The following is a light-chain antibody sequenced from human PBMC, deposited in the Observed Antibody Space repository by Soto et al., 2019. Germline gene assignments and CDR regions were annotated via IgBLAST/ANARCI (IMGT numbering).Light chain of an antibody. Sequence: QLVLIQSPSASASLGASVKLTCTLSSGHINYAIAWYQQQPDKGPRYLMKLNSDGRHTKGDGTPDRFSGSSSGAERYLTISSLQSEDEADYYCQTWDTGIWVFGGGPKLTVL. CDR1: SGHINYA. V-gene: IGLV4-69*01. CDR3: QTWDTGIWV. CDR2: LNSDGRH. J-gene: IGLJ3*02.